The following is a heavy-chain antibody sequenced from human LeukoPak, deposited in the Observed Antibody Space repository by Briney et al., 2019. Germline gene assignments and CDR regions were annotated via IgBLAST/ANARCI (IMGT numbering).Heavy chain of an antibody. D-gene: IGHD3-9*01. J-gene: IGHJ6*04. Sequence: GESLKVSCKGSGYSFTSYWIGWVRQMPGKGLEWMGIIYPGDSDTRYSPSFQGQVTISADKSISTAYLQWSSLKASDTAMYYCARQNILTGSPIGDYYYGMDVWGKGTTVTVSS. CDR3: ARQNILTGSPIGDYYYGMDV. CDR2: IYPGDSDT. CDR1: GYSFTSYW. V-gene: IGHV5-51*01.